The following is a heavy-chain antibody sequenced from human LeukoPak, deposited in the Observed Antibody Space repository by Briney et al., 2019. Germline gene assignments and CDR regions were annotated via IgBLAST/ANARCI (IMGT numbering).Heavy chain of an antibody. D-gene: IGHD3-9*01. CDR3: EIFYYDILIGYDIGDN. Sequence: SETLSLTCAVYGGSFSGYYWSWIRQPPGKGLEWIGEINHSGSTNYNPSLKSRVTISVDTSKNQFSLKLSSVTAADTAVYYCEIFYYDILIGYDIGDNWGQGTLVTVSS. CDR2: INHSGST. CDR1: GGSFSGYY. J-gene: IGHJ4*02. V-gene: IGHV4-34*01.